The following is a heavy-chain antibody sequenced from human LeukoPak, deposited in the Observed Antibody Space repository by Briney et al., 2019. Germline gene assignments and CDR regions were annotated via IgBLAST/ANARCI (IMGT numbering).Heavy chain of an antibody. Sequence: SETLSLTCTVSGGSISSYYWSWIRQPPGKGLEWIGYIYYSGSTNYNPSLKSRVTISVDTSKNQFSLKLSSVTAADTAVYYCARRKLGWPTGDAYWYFDLWGRGTLVTVSS. CDR2: IYYSGST. CDR3: ARRKLGWPTGDAYWYFDL. D-gene: IGHD7-27*01. J-gene: IGHJ2*01. CDR1: GGSISSYY. V-gene: IGHV4-59*01.